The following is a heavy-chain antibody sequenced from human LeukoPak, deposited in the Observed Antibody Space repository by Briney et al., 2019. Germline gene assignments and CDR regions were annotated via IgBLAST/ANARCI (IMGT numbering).Heavy chain of an antibody. CDR3: AKSGPRYCSGGSCRGGY. V-gene: IGHV3-23*01. Sequence: PGGSLRLSCAASGFTFSSYAMSWVRQAPGKGLEWVSAISGSGGSTYYADSVKGRFTISRDISKNTLYLQMNSLRAEDTAVYYCAKSGPRYCSGGSCRGGYWGQGTLVTVSS. D-gene: IGHD2-15*01. CDR2: ISGSGGST. J-gene: IGHJ4*02. CDR1: GFTFSSYA.